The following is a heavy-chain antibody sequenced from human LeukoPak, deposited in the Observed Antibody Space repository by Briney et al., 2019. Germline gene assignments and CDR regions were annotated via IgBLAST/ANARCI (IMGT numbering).Heavy chain of an antibody. CDR2: IHHSGST. V-gene: IGHV4-39*07. Sequence: KPSETLSLTCTVSGGSISSSSYYWGWIRQPPGKGLEWIGEIHHSGSTYYNPSLKSRITMSVDTSKNQFYLKLSSVTAADTAVYYCARGAHTYYYDSSGYYYSAEGPNHDYWGQGTLVTVSS. J-gene: IGHJ4*02. CDR3: ARGAHTYYYDSSGYYYSAEGPNHDY. CDR1: GGSISSSSYY. D-gene: IGHD3-22*01.